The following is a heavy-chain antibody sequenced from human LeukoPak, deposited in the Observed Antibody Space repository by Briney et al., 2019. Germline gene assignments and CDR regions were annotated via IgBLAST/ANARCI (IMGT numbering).Heavy chain of an antibody. V-gene: IGHV4-34*01. J-gene: IGHJ4*02. CDR1: GGSFSGYY. CDR3: ARMAPPYYYIEY. Sequence: SETLSLTCAVYGGSFSGYYWSWIRQPPGKGLEWIGEINHSGSTNYNPSLKSRVTISVDTSKSQFSLKLSSVTAADTAVYYCARMAPPYYYIEYWGQGTLVTVSS. D-gene: IGHD3-10*01. CDR2: INHSGST.